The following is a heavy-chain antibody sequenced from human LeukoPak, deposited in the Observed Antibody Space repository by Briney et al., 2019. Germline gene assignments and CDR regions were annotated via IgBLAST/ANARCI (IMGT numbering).Heavy chain of an antibody. Sequence: SETLSLTCTVSGGSISSSSYYWRWIRQPAGKGLEWIGYIYYSGSTYYNPSLKSRVTISVDTSKNQFSLKLSSVTAADTAVYYCARDSYSYGYAFDIWGQGTMVTVSS. CDR2: IYYSGST. CDR1: GGSISSSSYY. V-gene: IGHV4-30-4*01. CDR3: ARDSYSYGYAFDI. J-gene: IGHJ3*02. D-gene: IGHD5-18*01.